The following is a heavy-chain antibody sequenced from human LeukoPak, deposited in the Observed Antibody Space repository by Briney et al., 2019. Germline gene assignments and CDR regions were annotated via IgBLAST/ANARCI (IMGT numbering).Heavy chain of an antibody. CDR1: GFTFTSYY. Sequence: GGSLRLSCAASGFTFTSYYMHWVRQAPGKGLGWVSRISGDGSNTIYADSVKGRFTISRDNAKNTLYLQMNSLRAEDTAVYYCARVDYWGQGTLVTVSS. CDR2: ISGDGSNT. CDR3: ARVDY. V-gene: IGHV3-74*01. J-gene: IGHJ4*02.